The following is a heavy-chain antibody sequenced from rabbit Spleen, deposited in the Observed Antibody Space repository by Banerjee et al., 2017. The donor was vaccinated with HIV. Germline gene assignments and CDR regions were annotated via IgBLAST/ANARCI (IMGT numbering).Heavy chain of an antibody. CDR3: ARDPAYDANSDINF. J-gene: IGHJ4*01. Sequence: QEQLVESGGGLVQPGGSLKLSCKASGFDFSSYGVSWVRQAPGKGLEWIGYIDPIFGSTYYASWVNGRFTISRHNAQNTLYLQLNSLTAADTATYFCARDPAYDANSDINFWGPGTLVTVS. D-gene: IGHD8-1*01. CDR1: GFDFSSYG. V-gene: IGHV1S47*01. CDR2: IDPIFGST.